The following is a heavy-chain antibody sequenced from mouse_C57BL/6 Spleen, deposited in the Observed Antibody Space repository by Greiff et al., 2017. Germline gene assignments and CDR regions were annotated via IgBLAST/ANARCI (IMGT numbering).Heavy chain of an antibody. V-gene: IGHV1-69*01. J-gene: IGHJ4*01. CDR3: ARSDSNYVDYAMDY. CDR1: GYTFTSYW. D-gene: IGHD2-5*01. CDR2: IDPSDSYT. Sequence: VQLQQPGAELVMPGASVKLSCKASGYTFTSYWMHWVKQRPGQGLEWIGEIDPSDSYTNYNQKFKGKSTLTVDKSSSTAYMQLSSLTSEDSAVYYCARSDSNYVDYAMDYWGQGTSVTVSS.